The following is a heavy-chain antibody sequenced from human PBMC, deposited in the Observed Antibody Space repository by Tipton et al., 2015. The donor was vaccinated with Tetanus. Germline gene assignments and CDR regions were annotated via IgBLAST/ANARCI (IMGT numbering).Heavy chain of an antibody. V-gene: IGHV3-30*18. CDR2: IAHYGTEK. D-gene: IGHD4-17*01. J-gene: IGHJ6*02. Sequence: SLRLSCAASGFTFSTYGMHWVRQAPGKGLEWVAVIAHYGTEKYYGDSVKGRYTISRDNSRNTLYLQMNSLRPEDTAVYYCAKAQTPRATVSSDYTGMDVWGQGTSVAVSS. CDR3: AKAQTPRATVSSDYTGMDV. CDR1: GFTFSTYG.